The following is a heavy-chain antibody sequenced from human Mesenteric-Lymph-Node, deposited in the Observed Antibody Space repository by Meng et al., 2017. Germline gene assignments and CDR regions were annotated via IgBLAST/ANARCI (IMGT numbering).Heavy chain of an antibody. CDR1: GGSISSGGHS. CDR3: ARVDSSGYFLDY. Sequence: QVQLQESGSGLVKPSQTLFLTCTVSGGSISSGGHSWSWIRQHPGKGLEWIAYIYYSGSTYYNPSLKSRVILSVDTSKNQFSLKLSSVTAADTAVYYCARVDSSGYFLDYWGQGTLVTVSS. J-gene: IGHJ4*01. CDR2: IYYSGST. D-gene: IGHD3-22*01. V-gene: IGHV4-31*03.